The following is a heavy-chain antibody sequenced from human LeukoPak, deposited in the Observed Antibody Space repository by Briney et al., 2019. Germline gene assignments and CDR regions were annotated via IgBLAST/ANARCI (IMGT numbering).Heavy chain of an antibody. J-gene: IGHJ4*02. CDR1: GFTFSSYW. CDR3: ARGPAAGNLLGY. D-gene: IGHD6-19*01. V-gene: IGHV3-7*01. Sequence: GGSLRLSCAAPGFTFSSYWMSWVRPAPGKGLEWVANIKQDGSEKYYVDSVKGRFTISRDNAKNSLFLQMNSLRAEDTAVYYCARGPAAGNLLGYWGQGTLVTVSS. CDR2: IKQDGSEK.